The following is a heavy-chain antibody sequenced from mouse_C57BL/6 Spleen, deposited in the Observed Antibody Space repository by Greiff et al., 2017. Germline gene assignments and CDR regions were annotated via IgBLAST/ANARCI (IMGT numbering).Heavy chain of an antibody. CDR2: IHPNSGST. V-gene: IGHV1-64*01. CDR3: AREEGFGCGSRPFAY. Sequence: QVQLQQPGAELVKPGASVKLSCKASGYTFTSYWMHWVKQRPGQGLEWIGMIHPNSGSTNYNEKFKSKATLTVDKSSSTAYMQLSSLTSEDSAVYYCAREEGFGCGSRPFAYWGQGTLVTVSA. D-gene: IGHD1-1*01. CDR1: GYTFTSYW. J-gene: IGHJ3*01.